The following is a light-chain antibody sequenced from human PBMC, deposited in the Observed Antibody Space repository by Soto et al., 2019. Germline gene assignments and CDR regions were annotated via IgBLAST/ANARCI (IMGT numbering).Light chain of an antibody. Sequence: EIVLTQSSATLSLSPCERATLSFSASQSVTSNALAWYQQKPGQAPRLLIYGVSSRATGIPDRFSGSGSGTDFTLTISSLEPEDFAVYYCQQRSKWPLTFGGGTKVDTK. V-gene: IGKV3-11*01. J-gene: IGKJ4*01. CDR1: QSVTSN. CDR3: QQRSKWPLT. CDR2: GVS.